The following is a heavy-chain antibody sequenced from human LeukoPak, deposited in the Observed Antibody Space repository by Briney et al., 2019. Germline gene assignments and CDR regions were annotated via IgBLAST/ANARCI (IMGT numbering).Heavy chain of an antibody. CDR2: IYHSGST. J-gene: IGHJ3*02. Sequence: PSQTLSLTCTVSGYSISSGYYWGWIRQPPGKGLEWTGSIYHSGSTYYNPSLKSRVTISVDTSKNQFSLKLSSVTAADTAVYYCARDVVGIGSDAFDIWGQGTMVTVSS. D-gene: IGHD7-27*01. V-gene: IGHV4-38-2*02. CDR1: GYSISSGYY. CDR3: ARDVVGIGSDAFDI.